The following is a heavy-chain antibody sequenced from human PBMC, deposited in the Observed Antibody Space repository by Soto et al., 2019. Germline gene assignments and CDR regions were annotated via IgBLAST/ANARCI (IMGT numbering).Heavy chain of an antibody. D-gene: IGHD5-12*01. CDR3: ARAGRRDGYNFYWYFDL. Sequence: SVKVSCKASGGTFSSYAISWVRQAPGQGLEWMGGIIPIFGTANYAQKFQGRVTITADKSTRTAYMELSSLRSEDTAVYYCARAGRRDGYNFYWYFDLWGRGTLVTASS. V-gene: IGHV1-69*06. J-gene: IGHJ2*01. CDR2: IIPIFGTA. CDR1: GGTFSSYA.